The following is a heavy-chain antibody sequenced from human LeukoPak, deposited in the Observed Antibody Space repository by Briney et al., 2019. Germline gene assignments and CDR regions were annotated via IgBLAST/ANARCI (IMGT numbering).Heavy chain of an antibody. V-gene: IGHV3-21*01. D-gene: IGHD3-10*01. CDR1: GFTFSSYS. Sequence: PGGSLRLSCAASGFTFSSYSMNWVRQAPGKGLEWVSSISSSSSYIYYADSVKGRFTISRDNAKNSLYLQMNSLRAEDTAVYYCGGSLWFGDSSWFDPWGQGTLVTVSS. CDR2: ISSSSSYI. CDR3: GGSLWFGDSSWFDP. J-gene: IGHJ5*02.